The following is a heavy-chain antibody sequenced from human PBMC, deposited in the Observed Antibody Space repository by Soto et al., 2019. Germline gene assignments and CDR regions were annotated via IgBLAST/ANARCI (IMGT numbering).Heavy chain of an antibody. Sequence: GGSLRLSCEATGFTFNSHEMNWIRQTPGKRLEWIAKISGSGSTINYADSVKGRFTISRDNVQRTLHLQMDSLRVEDTGVYYCARGGVYWGRGTLVTVSS. V-gene: IGHV3-48*03. CDR3: ARGGVY. CDR2: ISGSGSTI. D-gene: IGHD2-8*01. CDR1: GFTFNSHE. J-gene: IGHJ1*01.